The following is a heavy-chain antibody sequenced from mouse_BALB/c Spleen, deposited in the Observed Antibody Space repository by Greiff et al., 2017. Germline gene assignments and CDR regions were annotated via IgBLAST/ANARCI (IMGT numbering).Heavy chain of an antibody. CDR2: ISYSGST. D-gene: IGHD1-1*01. CDR1: GYSITSDYA. CDR3: ARDYDDAMDY. Sequence: VQLQQSGPGLVKPSQSLSLTCTVTGYSITSDYAWNWIRQFPGNKLEWMGYISYSGSTSYNPSLKSRISITRDTSKNQFFLQLNSVTTEDTATYYCARDYDDAMDYWGQGTSVTVSS. J-gene: IGHJ4*01. V-gene: IGHV3-2*02.